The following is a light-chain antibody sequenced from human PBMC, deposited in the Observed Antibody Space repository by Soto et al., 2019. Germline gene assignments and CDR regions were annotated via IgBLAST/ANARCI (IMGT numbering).Light chain of an antibody. V-gene: IGKV1-13*02. CDR3: QQFNSYLRT. CDR1: QGISSA. CDR2: DAS. J-gene: IGKJ1*01. Sequence: AIQLTQSPSSLSVSVGDRVTITCRASQGISSALAWYQQKPGKPPKLLIYDASSLESGVPSRFSGSGSGTDFTLTISSLQPEDFATYYCQQFNSYLRTFGQGTKVEIK.